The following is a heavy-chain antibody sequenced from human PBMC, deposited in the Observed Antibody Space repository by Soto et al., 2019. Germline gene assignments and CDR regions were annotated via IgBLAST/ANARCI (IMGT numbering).Heavy chain of an antibody. Sequence: SLRLSCAASGFSFRACGMHWVGQAPGTGLEWVSLVCSNGVNNYYADSVRVRFTISRDNSSNSLYLQMNSLKAEDTAVYYCVRERGPFDAFHXWRQATMGTVS. V-gene: IGHV3-33*01. CDR1: GFSFRACG. CDR2: VCSNGVNN. J-gene: IGHJ3*02. CDR3: VRERGPFDAFHX.